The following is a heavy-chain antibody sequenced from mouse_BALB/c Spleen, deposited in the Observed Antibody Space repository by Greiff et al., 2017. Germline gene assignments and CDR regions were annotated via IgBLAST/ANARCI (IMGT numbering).Heavy chain of an antibody. CDR1: GYTFTSYW. CDR2: IAPGSGST. CDR3: ARKVGAMDY. J-gene: IGHJ4*01. Sequence: DLVKPGASVKLSYKASGYTFTSYWINWIKQRPGQGLEWIGRIAPGSGSTYYNEMFKGKATLTVDTSSSTAYIQLSSLSSEDSAVYFCARKVGAMDYWGQGTSVTVSS. V-gene: IGHV1S41*01. D-gene: IGHD3-1*01.